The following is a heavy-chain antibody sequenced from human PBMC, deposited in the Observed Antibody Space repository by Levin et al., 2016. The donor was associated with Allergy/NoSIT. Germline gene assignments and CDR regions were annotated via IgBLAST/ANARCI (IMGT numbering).Heavy chain of an antibody. D-gene: IGHD1-26*01. CDR3: AKPVGAIKGGYFDY. Sequence: WVRQAPRQGLEWMGWINTNTGNPTYAQGFTGRFVFSLDTSVSTAYLQISSLKAEDTAVYYCAKPVGAIKGGYFDYWGQGTLVTVSS. V-gene: IGHV7-4-1*02. J-gene: IGHJ4*02. CDR2: INTNTGNP.